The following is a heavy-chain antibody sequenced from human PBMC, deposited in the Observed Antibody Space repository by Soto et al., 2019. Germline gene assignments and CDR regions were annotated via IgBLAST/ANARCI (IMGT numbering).Heavy chain of an antibody. V-gene: IGHV4-31*03. J-gene: IGHJ5*01. CDR2: IYYSGST. D-gene: IGHD1-26*01. CDR3: ARHSASWQWFDY. CDR1: GGSISSGGYY. Sequence: QVQLQESGPGLVKPSQTLSLTCSVSGGSISSGGYYWSWIRQHPEKGLEWIGYIYYSGSTNYNPSLKCRVIISVDTSSNRFPLDLRSVTAADTAIYYCARHSASWQWFDYWGQGTLVTVSS.